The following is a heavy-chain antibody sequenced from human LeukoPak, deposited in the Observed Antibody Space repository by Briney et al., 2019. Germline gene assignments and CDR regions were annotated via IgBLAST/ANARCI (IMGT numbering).Heavy chain of an antibody. D-gene: IGHD3-9*01. CDR1: GGSISNYY. CDR3: ARGPYYDILTGYPYYFDY. V-gene: IGHV4-59*01. CDR2: IYYSGST. Sequence: SETLSLTCTVSGGSISNYYWSWIRQPPGKGLEWIGYIYYSGSTNYNPSLKSRVTISVDTSKNQFSLKLSSVTAADTAVYYCARGPYYDILTGYPYYFDYWGQGTLVTVSS. J-gene: IGHJ4*02.